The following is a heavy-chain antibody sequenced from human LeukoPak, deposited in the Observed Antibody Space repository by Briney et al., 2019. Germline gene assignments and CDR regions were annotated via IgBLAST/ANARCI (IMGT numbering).Heavy chain of an antibody. V-gene: IGHV2-5*02. CDR1: GFSLSTSGVG. Sequence: SGPTLVKPTQTLTLTCTFSGFSLSTSGVGVGWIRQLPGKAPEWLAIIYWDDERRYSPSLKNRVTITKDTSKNQVALTMTNMDPADTGTYYCAHKEYFRWFDPWGQGTLVTVSS. CDR3: AHKEYFRWFDP. J-gene: IGHJ5*02. D-gene: IGHD2/OR15-2a*01. CDR2: IYWDDER.